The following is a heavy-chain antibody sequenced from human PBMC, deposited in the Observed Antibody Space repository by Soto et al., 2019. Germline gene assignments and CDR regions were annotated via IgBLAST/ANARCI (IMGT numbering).Heavy chain of an antibody. CDR2: ISGSGGST. J-gene: IGHJ6*03. D-gene: IGHD1-1*01. CDR3: AKDNVYNWNDEDRYYYYYYMDV. CDR1: GFTFSSYA. Sequence: GGSLRLSCAASGFTFSSYAMSWVRQAPGKGLEWVSAISGSGGSTYYADSVKGRFTISRDNSKNKLYLQMNSLRAEDTAVYYCAKDNVYNWNDEDRYYYYYYMDVWGKGTTVTVSS. V-gene: IGHV3-23*01.